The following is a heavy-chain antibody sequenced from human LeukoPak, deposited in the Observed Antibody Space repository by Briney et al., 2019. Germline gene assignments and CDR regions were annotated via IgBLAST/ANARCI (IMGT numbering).Heavy chain of an antibody. CDR1: GFTFSNFS. Sequence: GGSLRLSCAASGFTFSNFSMNWVRQAPGKGLEWVSYISSSSSTIYYADSVKGRFTISRDNAKNSLYLQMNSLRAEDTAVYYCASNIVATIGDVWGKGTTVTVSS. V-gene: IGHV3-48*01. J-gene: IGHJ6*04. D-gene: IGHD5-12*01. CDR3: ASNIVATIGDV. CDR2: ISSSSSTI.